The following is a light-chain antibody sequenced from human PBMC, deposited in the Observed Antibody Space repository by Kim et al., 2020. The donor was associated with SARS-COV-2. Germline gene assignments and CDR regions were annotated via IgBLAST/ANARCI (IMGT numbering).Light chain of an antibody. J-gene: IGLJ3*02. CDR3: NSRDSSGNHWV. V-gene: IGLV3-19*01. CDR1: SLRSYY. Sequence: SSELTQDPAVSVALGQTVRITCQGDSLRSYYASWYQQKPGQAPVLVIYGKNNRPSGIPDPFSGSSSGNTASFTITGAQAEDEADYYCNSRDSSGNHWVFGGGTQLTVL. CDR2: GKN.